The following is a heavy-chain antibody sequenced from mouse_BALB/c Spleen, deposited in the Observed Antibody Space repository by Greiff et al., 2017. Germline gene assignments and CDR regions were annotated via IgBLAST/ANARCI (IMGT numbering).Heavy chain of an antibody. V-gene: IGHV5-6-5*01. CDR3: ARGRDMITTAMDY. Sequence: EVKVVESGGGLVKPGGSLKLSCAASGFAFSSYDMSWVRQTPEKRLEWVASISSGGSTYYPDSVKGRFTISRDNARNILYLQMSSLRSEDTAMYYCARGRDMITTAMDYWGQGTSVTVSS. CDR1: GFAFSSYD. J-gene: IGHJ4*01. D-gene: IGHD2-4*01. CDR2: ISSGGST.